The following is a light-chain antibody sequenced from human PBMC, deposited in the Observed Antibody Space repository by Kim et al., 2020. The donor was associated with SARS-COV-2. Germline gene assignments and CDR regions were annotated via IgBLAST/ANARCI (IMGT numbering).Light chain of an antibody. Sequence: ATINYKSSQSVLYSSNNKNYLAWYQQKPGQPPKLLIYWASTRESGVPDRFSGSGSGTDFTLTINSLQAEDVAVYYCQQYYTTPRTFGQGTKVDIK. V-gene: IGKV4-1*01. J-gene: IGKJ1*01. CDR2: WAS. CDR3: QQYYTTPRT. CDR1: QSVLYSSNNKNY.